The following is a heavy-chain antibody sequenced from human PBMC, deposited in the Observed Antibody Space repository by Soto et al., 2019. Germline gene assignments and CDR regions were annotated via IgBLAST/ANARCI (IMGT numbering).Heavy chain of an antibody. V-gene: IGHV1-69*13. CDR1: GGTFSSYA. D-gene: IGHD5-18*01. J-gene: IGHJ6*02. Sequence: SVKVSCKASGGTFSSYAISWVRQAPGQGLEWMGGIIPIFGTANYAQKFQGRVTITADESTSTAYMELSSLRSEDTAVYYCASSALSSYGYGLYYYYYYGMDVWGQGTTVTVSS. CDR2: IIPIFGTA. CDR3: ASSALSSYGYGLYYYYYYGMDV.